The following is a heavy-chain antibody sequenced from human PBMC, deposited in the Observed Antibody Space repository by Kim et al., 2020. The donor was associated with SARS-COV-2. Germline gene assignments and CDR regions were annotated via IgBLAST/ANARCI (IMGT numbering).Heavy chain of an antibody. CDR2: ISSSGTTI. CDR1: GFTFSSYE. J-gene: IGHJ4*02. D-gene: IGHD1-7*01. Sequence: GGSLRLSCAASGFTFSSYEMNWVRQAPGKGLEWVSYISSSGTTIYYTDSVKGRFTISRDNAKNTLYLQMNSLRAEDTAVYYCARGNSEDYWGQGTLVTVPS. V-gene: IGHV3-48*03. CDR3: ARGNSEDY.